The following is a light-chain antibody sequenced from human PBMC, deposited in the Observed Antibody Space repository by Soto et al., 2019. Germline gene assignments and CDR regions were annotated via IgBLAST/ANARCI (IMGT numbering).Light chain of an antibody. V-gene: IGLV2-14*01. J-gene: IGLJ3*02. Sequence: QSALTQPASVSGSPGQSITISCIGTSRDVGGVYNYVSWYQQHPGQAPKPMISEVSNRPSGVSSRFCGSKSGNTASLTISGLQPKDEADYYCFSYRHPSTWVFGGGTKLTVL. CDR1: SRDVGGVYNY. CDR2: EVS. CDR3: FSYRHPSTWV.